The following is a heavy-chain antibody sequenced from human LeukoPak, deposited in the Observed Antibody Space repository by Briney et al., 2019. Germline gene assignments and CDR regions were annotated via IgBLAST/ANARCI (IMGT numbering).Heavy chain of an antibody. Sequence: SETLSLTCAVSGASISFYYWSWIRQPPGKGLEWIGYIYYSGSTNYNPSLKSRVTISLATSKNQFSLKLSSVTAADTAVYYCARNNWGQRDFDYWGQGTLVTVSS. CDR3: ARNNWGQRDFDY. D-gene: IGHD7-27*01. CDR2: IYYSGST. CDR1: GASISFYY. J-gene: IGHJ4*02. V-gene: IGHV4-59*01.